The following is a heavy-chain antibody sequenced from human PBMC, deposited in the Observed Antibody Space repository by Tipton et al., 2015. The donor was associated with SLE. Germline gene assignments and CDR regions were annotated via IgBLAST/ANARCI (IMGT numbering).Heavy chain of an antibody. CDR2: IYYSGST. D-gene: IGHD6-19*01. V-gene: IGHV4-31*03. CDR1: GGSISSGGYY. CDR3: AREPVAGTDY. Sequence: TLSLTCTVSGGSISSGGYYWSWIRQHPGKGLEWIGYIYYSGSTYYNPSLKSRVTMSVDTSKNQFSLKLSSVTAADTAVYYCAREPVAGTDYWGQGTLVTVSS. J-gene: IGHJ4*02.